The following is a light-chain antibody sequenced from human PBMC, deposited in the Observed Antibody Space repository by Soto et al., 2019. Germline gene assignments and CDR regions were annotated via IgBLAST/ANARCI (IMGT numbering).Light chain of an antibody. J-gene: IGKJ1*01. CDR3: QQYNSYSLTWT. Sequence: DIQMTQSPSTLSACVGDRVTITCRASQSISSWLAWYQQKPGKAPKLLIYKASSLESGVPSRFSGSGSGTEFTLTISSLQPDDFATYYCQQYNSYSLTWTFGQGTKVDIK. CDR1: QSISSW. V-gene: IGKV1-5*03. CDR2: KAS.